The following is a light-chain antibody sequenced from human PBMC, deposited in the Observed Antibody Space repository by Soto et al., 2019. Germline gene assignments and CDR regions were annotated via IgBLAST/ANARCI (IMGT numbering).Light chain of an antibody. J-gene: IGKJ4*01. Sequence: LQLTQSPSFLSASVGDRVTITCRPSQDISDYLAWYQQRPGKAPKLLIYAASTLQSAVTSGFSGSGSGTEFTLAICNLQTEDFEICSCQQPNSYPRTLSGGTKVDSK. V-gene: IGKV1-9*01. CDR2: AAS. CDR3: QQPNSYPRT. CDR1: QDISDY.